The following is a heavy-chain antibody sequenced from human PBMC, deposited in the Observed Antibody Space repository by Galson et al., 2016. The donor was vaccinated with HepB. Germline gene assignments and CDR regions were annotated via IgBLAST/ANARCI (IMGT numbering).Heavy chain of an antibody. Sequence: SLRLSCAASGFTFSTYGMHWVRQAPGKGLEWVAVIWYDGSNKYYADSVKGRLTISRDNSKNTLYLQMNSLRAEDTAVYYCARHKNYCFGGTCYPYFYYGMDVWGQGTAVTVSS. CDR2: IWYDGSNK. D-gene: IGHD2-15*01. J-gene: IGHJ6*02. CDR1: GFTFSTYG. CDR3: ARHKNYCFGGTCYPYFYYGMDV. V-gene: IGHV3-33*01.